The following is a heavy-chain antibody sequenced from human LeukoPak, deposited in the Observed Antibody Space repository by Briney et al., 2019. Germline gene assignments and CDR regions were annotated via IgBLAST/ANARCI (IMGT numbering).Heavy chain of an antibody. D-gene: IGHD3-22*01. CDR1: GFTFSSYA. CDR2: ISYDGSNK. J-gene: IGHJ4*02. Sequence: GGSLRLSCAASGFTFSSYAMHWVRQAPGKGLEWVAVISYDGSNKYYADSVKGRFTISRDNSKNTLYLQMNSLRAEDTAVYYCARGRDSSGLPLYYFDYWGQGTLVTVSS. V-gene: IGHV3-30-3*01. CDR3: ARGRDSSGLPLYYFDY.